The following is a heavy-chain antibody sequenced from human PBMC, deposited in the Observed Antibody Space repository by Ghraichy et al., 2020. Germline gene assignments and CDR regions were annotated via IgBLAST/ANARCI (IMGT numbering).Heavy chain of an antibody. CDR3: AREESSGYLYYYYYYMDV. J-gene: IGHJ6*03. CDR2: INPNSGGT. CDR1: GYTFTGYY. D-gene: IGHD3-22*01. Sequence: ASVKVSCKASGYTFTGYYMHWVRQAPGQGLEWMGWINPNSGGTNYAQKFQGRVTMTRDTSISTAYMELSRLRSDDTAVYYCAREESSGYLYYYYYYMDVWGKGTTVTVYS. V-gene: IGHV1-2*02.